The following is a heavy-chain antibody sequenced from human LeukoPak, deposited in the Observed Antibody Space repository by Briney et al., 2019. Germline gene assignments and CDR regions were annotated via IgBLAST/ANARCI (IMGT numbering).Heavy chain of an antibody. Sequence: GGSLRLSCVGSGFTFSSYSMNWVRQAPGKGLEWVSAISGTGGSTHYADSVKGRFSISRDNSKNTLHLQMNSLRAEDTAVYYCAKTRAIVGATWAREGFLDYWGQGTLVTVSS. CDR1: GFTFSSYS. CDR2: ISGTGGST. CDR3: AKTRAIVGATWAREGFLDY. D-gene: IGHD1-26*01. V-gene: IGHV3-23*01. J-gene: IGHJ4*02.